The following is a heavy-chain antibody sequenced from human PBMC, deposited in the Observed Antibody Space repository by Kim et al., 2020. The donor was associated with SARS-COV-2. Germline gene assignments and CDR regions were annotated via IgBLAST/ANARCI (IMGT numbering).Heavy chain of an antibody. CDR3: ARSAGPYDYYFDY. CDR1: GYNFPSYW. CDR2: IYPGDSDT. V-gene: IGHV5-51*01. D-gene: IGHD3-16*01. Sequence: GESLKISCKGSGYNFPSYWIGWVRQMPGKGLEWMGIIYPGDSDTRYSPSFHGQVTIPADKSTTTAYLQWSSLKASDTAIYYCARSAGPYDYYFDYWGLGTLVTVSS. J-gene: IGHJ4*02.